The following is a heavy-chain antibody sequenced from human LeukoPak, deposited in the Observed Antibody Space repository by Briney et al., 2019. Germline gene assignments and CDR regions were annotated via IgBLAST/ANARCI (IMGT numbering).Heavy chain of an antibody. V-gene: IGHV1-69*01. Sequence: GASVKVSCRASGGTFSSYAISWVRQAPGQGLEWMGGSIPIFGTANYAQKFQGRVTITADESTSTAYMELSSLRSEDTAVYYCARGNYGGKVFRYYYYGMDVWGQGTTVTVS. CDR1: GGTFSSYA. CDR3: ARGNYGGKVFRYYYYGMDV. CDR2: SIPIFGTA. J-gene: IGHJ6*02. D-gene: IGHD4-23*01.